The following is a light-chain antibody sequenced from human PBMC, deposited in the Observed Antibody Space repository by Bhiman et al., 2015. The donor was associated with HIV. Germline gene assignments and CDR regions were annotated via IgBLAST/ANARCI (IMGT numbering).Light chain of an antibody. J-gene: IGLJ2*01. CDR3: QSYDSGLSGSA. CDR2: DTD. Sequence: QSVLTQPPSVSAAPGQRVTVSCSGSSSNIGNNYVSWYQQLPGTAPKLLIYDTDKRPSGIPDRFSGSKSGTSAILGITGLQAEDEADYYCQSYDSGLSGSAFGGGTKLTVL. CDR1: SSNIGNNY. V-gene: IGLV1-51*01.